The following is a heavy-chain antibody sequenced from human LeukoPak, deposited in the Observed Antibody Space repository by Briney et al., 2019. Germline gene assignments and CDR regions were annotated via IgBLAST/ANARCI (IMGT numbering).Heavy chain of an antibody. V-gene: IGHV1-18*01. CDR2: ISAYNGNT. CDR3: ARDEDHYYDSSGYLGVVDY. Sequence: ASVKVSCKASGYTSTSYGISWVRQAPGQGLEWMGWISAYNGNTNYAQKLQGRVTMTTDTSTSTAYMELRSLRSDDTAVYYCARDEDHYYDSSGYLGVVDYWGQGTLVTVSS. J-gene: IGHJ4*02. CDR1: GYTSTSYG. D-gene: IGHD3-22*01.